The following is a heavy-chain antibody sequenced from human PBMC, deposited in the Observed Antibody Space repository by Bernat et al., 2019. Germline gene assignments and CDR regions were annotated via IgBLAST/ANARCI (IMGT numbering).Heavy chain of an antibody. J-gene: IGHJ4*02. D-gene: IGHD6-19*01. V-gene: IGHV3-21*01. CDR3: ARVPPQGQWLVEDWHFDY. CDR2: ISSSSSYI. Sequence: EVQLVESGGGLVKPGGSLRLSCAASGFTFSSYSMNWVRQAPGKGLEWVSSISSSSSYIYYADSVKGRFTISRDNAKNSLYLQMNILGAEDTAVYYCARVPPQGQWLVEDWHFDYWGQGTLVTVSS. CDR1: GFTFSSYS.